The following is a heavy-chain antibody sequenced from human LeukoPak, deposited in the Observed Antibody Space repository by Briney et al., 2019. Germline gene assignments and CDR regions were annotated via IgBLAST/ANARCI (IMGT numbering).Heavy chain of an antibody. D-gene: IGHD1-26*01. CDR3: ARAIYSGSYSSGMDV. CDR2: ISYDGSNK. J-gene: IGHJ6*02. Sequence: GGSLRLSCAASGFTFSSYAMHWVRQAPGKGLEWVAVISYDGSNKYYADSVKGRFTISRDNSKNTLYLQMNSLRAEDTAVYYCARAIYSGSYSSGMDVWGQGTTVTVSS. V-gene: IGHV3-30*01. CDR1: GFTFSSYA.